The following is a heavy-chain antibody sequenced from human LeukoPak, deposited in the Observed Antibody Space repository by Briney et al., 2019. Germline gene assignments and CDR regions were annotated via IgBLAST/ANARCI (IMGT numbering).Heavy chain of an antibody. CDR1: GYTFTSYG. V-gene: IGHV1-18*01. CDR2: ISAYNGNT. J-gene: IGHJ6*02. Sequence: ASVKVSCKASGYTFTSYGISWVRQAPGQGLEWMGWISAYNGNTNYAQKFQGRVTMTRDTSTSTVYMELSSLRSEDTAVYYCARDLSIAVAGSPNYYYGMDVWGQGTTVTVSS. D-gene: IGHD6-19*01. CDR3: ARDLSIAVAGSPNYYYGMDV.